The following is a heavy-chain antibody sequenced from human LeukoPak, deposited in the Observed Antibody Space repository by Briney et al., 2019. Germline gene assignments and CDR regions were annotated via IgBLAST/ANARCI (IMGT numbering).Heavy chain of an antibody. V-gene: IGHV3-66*01. J-gene: IGHJ4*02. CDR3: ATADSGSYYSGSDY. Sequence: PGGSLRLSCAASGFTVSSNYVSWVRQAPGKGLEWVSVVYSGGSTHYADSVKGRFTISRDNSKNTLYLHMNSLRAEDTAVYYCATADSGSYYSGSDYWGQGTLVTVSS. D-gene: IGHD1-26*01. CDR2: VYSGGST. CDR1: GFTVSSNY.